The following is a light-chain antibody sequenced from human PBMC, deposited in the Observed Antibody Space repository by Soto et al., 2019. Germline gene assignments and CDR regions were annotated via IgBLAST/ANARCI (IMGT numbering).Light chain of an antibody. CDR2: DVS. CDR1: SSDVGGYNY. CDR3: SSYTTSNTRQIA. Sequence: QSVLTQPASVSGSPGQSITISCTGTSSDVGGYNYVSWYQHHPGKAPKLIIYDVSNRPSGVSNRFSGSKSGNTASLTISGLQPEDEADYYCSSYTTSNTRQIAFGTGTKVTV. J-gene: IGLJ1*01. V-gene: IGLV2-14*03.